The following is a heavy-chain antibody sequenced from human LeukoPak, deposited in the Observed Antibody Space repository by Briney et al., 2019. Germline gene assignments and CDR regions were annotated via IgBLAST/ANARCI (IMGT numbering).Heavy chain of an antibody. Sequence: GGSLRLSCAASGFTFSSYWMSWVRQAPGKGLEWVANIKKDGSEKYYVDSVKGRFTISRDNSKNTLYLQMNSLRAEDTAVYYCAKGLHIVVVTAIPKKELGDSDYWGRGTLVTVSS. V-gene: IGHV3-7*01. D-gene: IGHD2-21*02. J-gene: IGHJ4*02. CDR3: AKGLHIVVVTAIPKKELGDSDY. CDR2: IKKDGSEK. CDR1: GFTFSSYW.